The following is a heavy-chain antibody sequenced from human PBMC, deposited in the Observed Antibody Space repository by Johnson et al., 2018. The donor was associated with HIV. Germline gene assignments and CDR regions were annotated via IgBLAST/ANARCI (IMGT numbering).Heavy chain of an antibody. CDR2: ISGSGGST. CDR1: GFTFSSYA. Sequence: VQLVESGGGVVQPGRSLRLSCVASGFTFSSYAMSWVRQAPGKGLEWVSAISGSGGSTYYADSVKGRFTISRDNSKNTLYLQMNRLRAEDTAVYYCAKVGRYSSPHGAFDIWGQGTMVTVFS. V-gene: IGHV3-23*04. J-gene: IGHJ3*02. D-gene: IGHD6-13*01. CDR3: AKVGRYSSPHGAFDI.